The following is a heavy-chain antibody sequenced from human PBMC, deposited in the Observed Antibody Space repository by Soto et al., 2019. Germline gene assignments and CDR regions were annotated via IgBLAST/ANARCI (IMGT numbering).Heavy chain of an antibody. D-gene: IGHD3-22*01. J-gene: IGHJ4*02. CDR3: ARDKGYYYDSSGYFDY. CDR2: ISAYNGNT. Sequence: ASVKVSCKASGYTFTSYGISWVRQAPGQGLEWMGWISAYNGNTNYAQKLQGRVTMNTDTSTSTAYMELRSLRSDDTAVYYCARDKGYYYDSSGYFDYWGQGTLVTVS. CDR1: GYTFTSYG. V-gene: IGHV1-18*01.